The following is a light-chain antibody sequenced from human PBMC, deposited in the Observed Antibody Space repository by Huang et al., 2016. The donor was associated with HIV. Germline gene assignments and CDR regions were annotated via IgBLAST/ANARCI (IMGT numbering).Light chain of an antibody. CDR2: AAS. CDR3: QQYDTWPV. J-gene: IGKJ1*01. V-gene: IGKV3-15*01. CDR1: QSVNIN. Sequence: EIVMTQSPATLSVSPGERATLSCRASQSVNINLAWYQQKPGQAPSLLIHAASTRATGIPARFSGGGSGTEFTLTISSLQSEDFAIYYCQQYDTWPVFGQGTKVEIK.